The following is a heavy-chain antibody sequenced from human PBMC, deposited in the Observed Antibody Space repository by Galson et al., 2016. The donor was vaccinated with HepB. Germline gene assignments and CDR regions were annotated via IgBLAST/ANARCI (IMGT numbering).Heavy chain of an antibody. CDR2: IFHTGRS. CDR1: GASIISTNCN. V-gene: IGHV4-39*01. D-gene: IGHD3-9*01. CDR3: ARHPTGYPNWFDR. J-gene: IGHJ5*02. Sequence: SETLSLTCTVSGASIISTNCNWGWIRQPPGKGLEWIASIFHTGRSDYNPSLQSRVTISVDTSMNRFSLSLRSVSTADTATYFCARHPTGYPNWFDRWGHGTLVVVSS.